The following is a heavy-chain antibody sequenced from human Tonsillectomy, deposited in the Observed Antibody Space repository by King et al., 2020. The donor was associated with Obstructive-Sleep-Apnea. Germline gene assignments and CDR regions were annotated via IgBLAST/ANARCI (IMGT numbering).Heavy chain of an antibody. J-gene: IGHJ6*02. CDR1: GFTFRSYG. CDR2: IWYDGSNK. Sequence: VQLVESGGGVVQPGRSLRLSCAASGFTFRSYGMHWVRQAPGKGLEWVAAIWYDGSNKYFADSVKGRFTISRDNSKNTLYLQMNSLRAEDTAVYYCAKFVVAAGYYYSYAMDVWGQGTTVTVSS. CDR3: AKFVVAAGYYYSYAMDV. D-gene: IGHD6-13*01. V-gene: IGHV3-33*06.